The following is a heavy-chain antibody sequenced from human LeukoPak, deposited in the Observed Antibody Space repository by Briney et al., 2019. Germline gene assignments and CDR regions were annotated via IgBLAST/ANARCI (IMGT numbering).Heavy chain of an antibody. CDR1: GGSISSSSDY. D-gene: IGHD6-25*01. J-gene: IGHJ4*02. Sequence: SETLSLTCIVSGGSISSSSDYWGWIRQAPQKGLEWVGGIFYGGGTHYNPSLKSRATISVDTSKSQFSLKLRSVTAADAAVYFCARQVATAAADTRGYFDYWGQGTVVTVSS. V-gene: IGHV4-39*01. CDR3: ARQVATAAADTRGYFDY. CDR2: IFYGGGT.